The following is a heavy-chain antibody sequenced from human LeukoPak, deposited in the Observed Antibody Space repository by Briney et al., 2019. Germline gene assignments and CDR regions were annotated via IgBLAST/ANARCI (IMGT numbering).Heavy chain of an antibody. CDR2: IYYSGST. J-gene: IGHJ2*01. CDR1: GGSISSGDYY. D-gene: IGHD2-2*01. CDR3: ARELLRYCSSTSCLNWYFDL. V-gene: IGHV4-30-4*08. Sequence: SQTLSLTCTVSGGSISSGDYYWSWIRQPPGRGLEWIGYIYYSGSTYYNPSLKSRVTISVDTSKNQFSLKLSSVTAADTAVYYCARELLRYCSSTSCLNWYFDLWGRGTLVTVSS.